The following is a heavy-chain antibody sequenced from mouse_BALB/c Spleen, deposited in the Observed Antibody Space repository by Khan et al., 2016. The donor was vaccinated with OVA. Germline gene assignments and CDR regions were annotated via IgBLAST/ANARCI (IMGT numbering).Heavy chain of an antibody. Sequence: QVQLQQPGAELVKPGASVKLSCKASGYTFSSYYLYWVKMRPGQGLEWIGGINPSDGGAHFNEKFQTKATLHVDKSFNTAYTEFSSLTSEDSAVFFCTSSGYASPFAYWGQGTLVTVSA. J-gene: IGHJ3*01. CDR1: GYTFSSYY. D-gene: IGHD6-1*01. CDR2: INPSDGGA. CDR3: TSSGYASPFAY. V-gene: IGHV1S81*02.